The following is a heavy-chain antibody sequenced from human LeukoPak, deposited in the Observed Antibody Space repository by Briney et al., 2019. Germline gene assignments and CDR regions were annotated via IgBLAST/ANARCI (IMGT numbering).Heavy chain of an antibody. J-gene: IGHJ3*02. CDR3: ARDEPYYDFWSGYPPDGFDI. CDR1: GGSIRSYY. V-gene: IGHV4-4*07. D-gene: IGHD3-3*01. Sequence: SETLSLTCTVSGGSIRSYYWSWIRQPAGKGLEWIGRIYTSGSTNYKPSLKSRVTMSVDTSKNQFSLKLSSVTAADTAVYYCARDEPYYDFWSGYPPDGFDIWGQGTMVTVSS. CDR2: IYTSGST.